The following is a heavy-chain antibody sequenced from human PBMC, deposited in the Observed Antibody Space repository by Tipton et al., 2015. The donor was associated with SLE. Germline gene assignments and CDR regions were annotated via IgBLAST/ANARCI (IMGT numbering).Heavy chain of an antibody. V-gene: IGHV1-2*06. CDR1: GYTFPNYV. CDR3: ARSRDGYNGDF. D-gene: IGHD5-24*01. CDR2: INPNSGVP. Sequence: QLVQSGAEVKKPGASVKVSCKASGYTFPNYVLNWVRQAPGQGLEWMGRINPNSGVPNYVQKFQGRVTMTTDTSISTAYMELSRLRYDDTAVYYCARSRDGYNGDFWGQGTLVTVSS. J-gene: IGHJ4*02.